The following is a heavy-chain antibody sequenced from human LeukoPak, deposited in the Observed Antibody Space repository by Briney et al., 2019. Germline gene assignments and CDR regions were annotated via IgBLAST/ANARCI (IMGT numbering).Heavy chain of an antibody. CDR3: ARDRGARSVPAASLGR. J-gene: IGHJ4*02. CDR1: GFTFSSYA. CDR2: ISYDGSNK. D-gene: IGHD2-2*01. Sequence: GGSLRLSCAASGFTFSSYAMHWVRQAPGKGLEWVAVISYDGSNKYYADSVKGRFTISRDNPKNTLYLQMNSLRAEDTAVYYCARDRGARSVPAASLGRWGQGTLVTVSS. V-gene: IGHV3-30-3*01.